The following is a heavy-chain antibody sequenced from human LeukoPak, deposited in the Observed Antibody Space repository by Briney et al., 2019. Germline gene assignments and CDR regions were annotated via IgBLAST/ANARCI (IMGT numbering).Heavy chain of an antibody. J-gene: IGHJ4*02. Sequence: SETLSLTCTVSGYSIGSDYYWGWIRQPPGKGLEWIGSIYHSGSTNYNPSLKSRVTISIDTSKNQFSLKLSSVTAADTAVYFCARDPDTAMAQSDYWGQGTLVTVSS. D-gene: IGHD5-18*01. CDR1: GYSIGSDYY. CDR2: IYHSGST. V-gene: IGHV4-38-2*02. CDR3: ARDPDTAMAQSDY.